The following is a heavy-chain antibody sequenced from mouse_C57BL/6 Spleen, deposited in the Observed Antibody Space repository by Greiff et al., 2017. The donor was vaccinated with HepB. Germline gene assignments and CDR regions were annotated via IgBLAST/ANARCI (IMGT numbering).Heavy chain of an antibody. CDR2: IDPETGGT. V-gene: IGHV1-15*01. D-gene: IGHD2-3*01. Sequence: VQRVESGAELVRPGASVTLSCKASGYTFTDYEMHWVKQTPVHGLEWIGAIDPETGGTAYNQKFKGKAILTADKSSSTAYMELRSLTSEDSAVYYCTSIGYFDYWGQGTTLTVSS. CDR3: TSIGYFDY. J-gene: IGHJ2*01. CDR1: GYTFTDYE.